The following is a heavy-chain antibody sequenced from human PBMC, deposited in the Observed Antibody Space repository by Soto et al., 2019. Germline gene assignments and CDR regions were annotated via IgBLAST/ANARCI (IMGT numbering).Heavy chain of an antibody. D-gene: IGHD2-15*01. CDR3: ARLTDIVVVVAARVSWFDP. Sequence: SETLSLTCTVSGGSISSSSYYWGWIRQPPGKGLEWIGSIYYSGSTYYNPSLKSRVTISVDTSKNQFSLKLSSVTAADTAVYYCARLTDIVVVVAARVSWFDPWSQGTLVTVS. V-gene: IGHV4-39*01. CDR1: GGSISSSSYY. J-gene: IGHJ5*02. CDR2: IYYSGST.